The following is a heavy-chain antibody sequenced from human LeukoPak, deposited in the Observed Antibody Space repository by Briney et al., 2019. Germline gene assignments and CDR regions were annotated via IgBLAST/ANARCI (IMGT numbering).Heavy chain of an antibody. CDR2: IYYSGST. CDR1: GGSISSGGYY. D-gene: IGHD3-3*01. J-gene: IGHJ3*02. CDR3: AREGVDSDAFDI. V-gene: IGHV4-31*03. Sequence: SETLSLTCTVSGGSISSGGYYWSWIRQHPGKGLKWIGYIYYSGSTYYNPSLKSRVTISVDTSKNQFSLKLSSVTAADTAVYYCAREGVDSDAFDIWGQGTMVTVSS.